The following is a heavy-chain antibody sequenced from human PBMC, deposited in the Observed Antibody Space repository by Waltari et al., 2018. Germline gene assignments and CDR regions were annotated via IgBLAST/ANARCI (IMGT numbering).Heavy chain of an antibody. V-gene: IGHV4-39*07. CDR2: IYYSGST. D-gene: IGHD4-17*01. J-gene: IGHJ4*02. Sequence: QLQLQESGPGLVKPSETLSLNCTVSGGSISSSSYYWGWIRQPPGKGLEWIGSIYYSGSTYYNPSLKSRVTISVDTSKNQFSLKLSSVTAADTAVYYCASTVTQGYFDYWGQGTLVTVSS. CDR3: ASTVTQGYFDY. CDR1: GGSISSSSYY.